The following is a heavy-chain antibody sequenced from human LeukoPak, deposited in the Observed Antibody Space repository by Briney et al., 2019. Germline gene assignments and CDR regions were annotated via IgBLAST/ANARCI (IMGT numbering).Heavy chain of an antibody. Sequence: GGSLRLSCAASGFTFSSYSMNWARQAPGKGLEWVASINHNGNVNYYVDSVKGRFTISRDNAKNSLYLQMSDLRAEDTAVYFCARGGGLDVWGQGATVTVSS. CDR3: ARGGGLDV. CDR1: GFTFSSYS. V-gene: IGHV3-7*03. J-gene: IGHJ6*02. D-gene: IGHD3-16*01. CDR2: INHNGNVN.